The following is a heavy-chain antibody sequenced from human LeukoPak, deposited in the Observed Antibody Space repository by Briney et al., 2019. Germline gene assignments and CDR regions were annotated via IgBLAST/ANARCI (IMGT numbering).Heavy chain of an antibody. CDR3: ARGAATYYDFWSGYSLSSDY. V-gene: IGHV1-2*04. J-gene: IGHJ4*02. D-gene: IGHD3-3*01. CDR1: GYTFTGYY. Sequence: ASVKVSCKASGYTFTGYYMHWVRQAPGQGLEWMGWINPNSGGTNYAQKFQGWVTMTGDTSISTAYMELSRLRSDDTAVYYCARGAATYYDFWSGYSLSSDYWGQGTLVTVSS. CDR2: INPNSGGT.